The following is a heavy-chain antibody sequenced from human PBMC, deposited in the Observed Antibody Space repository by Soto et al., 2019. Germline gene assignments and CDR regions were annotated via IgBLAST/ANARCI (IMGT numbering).Heavy chain of an antibody. Sequence: PGGSMRLSCAASGFTFSNYAMTWVRQGPGKGLEWVSGXXXXXXXSYYADSVKGRFTISRDNSKSTLYLQMNSLRAEDTAVYYCAKAYFVWSSEQPYYFDYWGQGTLVTVSS. CDR1: GFTFSNYA. J-gene: IGHJ4*02. CDR2: XXXXXXXS. V-gene: IGHV3-23*01. CDR3: AKAYFVWSSEQPYYFDY. D-gene: IGHD3-16*01.